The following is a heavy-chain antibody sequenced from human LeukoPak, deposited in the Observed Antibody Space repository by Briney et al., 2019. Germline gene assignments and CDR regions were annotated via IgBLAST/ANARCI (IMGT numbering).Heavy chain of an antibody. D-gene: IGHD3-22*01. CDR2: IYYSGST. J-gene: IGHJ3*02. V-gene: IGHV4-59*01. Sequence: SETLSLTCIVSGGSISSYYWSWIRQPPATGLEWIGYIYYSGSTNYNPSLKSRVTISVDTSKNQFSLKLSSVTAADTAVYYCAREEGSGYYYLGAFDIWGQGTMITVSS. CDR3: AREEGSGYYYLGAFDI. CDR1: GGSISSYY.